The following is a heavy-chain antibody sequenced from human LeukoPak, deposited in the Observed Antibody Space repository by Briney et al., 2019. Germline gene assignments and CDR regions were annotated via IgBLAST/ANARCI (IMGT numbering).Heavy chain of an antibody. Sequence: GGSLRLSCAASGFTFSSYSMNWVRQAPGRGREGVSSISSNSRYIYYEDSMKGRFTIFRENDKKSLYMQMNSLRAEDTAVYYCARVQSEYSSSLDAFDIWGQGTMVTVSS. J-gene: IGHJ3*02. CDR1: GFTFSSYS. CDR2: ISSNSRYI. CDR3: ARVQSEYSSSLDAFDI. V-gene: IGHV3-21*01. D-gene: IGHD6-6*01.